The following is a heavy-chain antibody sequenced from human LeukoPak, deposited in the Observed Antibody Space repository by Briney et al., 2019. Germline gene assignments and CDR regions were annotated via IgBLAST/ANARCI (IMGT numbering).Heavy chain of an antibody. J-gene: IGHJ5*02. CDR1: GGSFSGYS. CDR2: INHSGGS. V-gene: IGHV4-34*01. Sequence: KPSETLSLTCAVYGGSFSGYSWNWIRQPPVKGLEWIGEINHSGGSNYSPSLKSRVTISVDTSKKQFSLKLSSVTAADTAVYYCARLPMVREGRVWFDPWGQGTLVTVSS. CDR3: ARLPMVREGRVWFDP. D-gene: IGHD3-10*01.